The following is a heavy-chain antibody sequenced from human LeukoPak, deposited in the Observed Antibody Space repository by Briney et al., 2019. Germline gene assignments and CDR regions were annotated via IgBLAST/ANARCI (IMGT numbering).Heavy chain of an antibody. Sequence: GGSLRLSCAASGFTVSSNYMSWVRQAPGKGLEWVSVIYSGGTTYYADSVKGRFTISRHNSKNTLYLQMNSLRAEDTAVYYCARDTGGWLNYWGQGTLVTVSS. CDR3: ARDTGGWLNY. D-gene: IGHD6-19*01. J-gene: IGHJ4*02. V-gene: IGHV3-53*01. CDR1: GFTVSSNY. CDR2: IYSGGTT.